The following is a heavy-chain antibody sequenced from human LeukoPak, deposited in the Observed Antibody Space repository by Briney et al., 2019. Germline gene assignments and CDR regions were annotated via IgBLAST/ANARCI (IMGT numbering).Heavy chain of an antibody. Sequence: SVKVSCKASGGTFSSYAISWVRQAPGQGLEWMGGIITIFGTANYAQKFQGRVTITADESTSTAYMELRSLTAEDTAVYYCASAYDFWSGSNYWGQGTLVTVFS. CDR1: GGTFSSYA. CDR3: ASAYDFWSGSNY. D-gene: IGHD3-3*01. J-gene: IGHJ4*02. V-gene: IGHV1-69*13. CDR2: IITIFGTA.